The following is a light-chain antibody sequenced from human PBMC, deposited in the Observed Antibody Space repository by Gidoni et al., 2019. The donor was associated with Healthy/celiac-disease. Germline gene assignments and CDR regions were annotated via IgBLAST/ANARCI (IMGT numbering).Light chain of an antibody. CDR2: KAS. CDR3: QQYNSYPWT. Sequence: DIQMTQSPSTLSASVGDRVTITCRASQSISSWLAWYQQQPGQAPKLLIYKASSLESGGPSRFSGSGSGTEFSLTIGSLQPDEFATYYCQQYNSYPWTFXXXTKVEIK. CDR1: QSISSW. V-gene: IGKV1-5*03. J-gene: IGKJ1*01.